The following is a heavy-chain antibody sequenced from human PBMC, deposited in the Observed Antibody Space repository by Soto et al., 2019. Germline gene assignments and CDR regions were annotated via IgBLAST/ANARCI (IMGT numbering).Heavy chain of an antibody. CDR3: ASQYDSVYYGMDV. CDR1: GGSISSSSYY. CDR2: IYYSGST. D-gene: IGHD3-22*01. J-gene: IGHJ6*02. Sequence: SETLSLTCTVSGGSISSSSYYWGWIRQSPGKGLEWIGSIYYSGSTYYNPSLKSRVTISVDTSKNQFSLKLSSVTAADTAVYYCASQYDSVYYGMDVWGQGNTVTVSS. V-gene: IGHV4-39*01.